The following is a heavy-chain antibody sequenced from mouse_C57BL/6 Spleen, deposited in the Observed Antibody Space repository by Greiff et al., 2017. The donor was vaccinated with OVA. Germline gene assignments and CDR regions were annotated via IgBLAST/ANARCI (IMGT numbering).Heavy chain of an antibody. CDR2: INPNNGGT. CDR3: ARSLGDYYGSSYNWYFDV. CDR1: GYTFTDYN. D-gene: IGHD1-1*01. Sequence: EVQLQQSGPELVKPGASVKIPCKASGYTFTDYNMDWVKQSHGKSLEWIGDINPNNGGTIYHQKFKGKATLTVDKSSSTAYMELRSLTSEDTAVYYCARSLGDYYGSSYNWYFDVWGTGTTVTVSS. V-gene: IGHV1-18*01. J-gene: IGHJ1*03.